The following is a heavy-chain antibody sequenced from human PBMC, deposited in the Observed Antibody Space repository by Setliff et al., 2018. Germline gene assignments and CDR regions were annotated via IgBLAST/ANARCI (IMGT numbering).Heavy chain of an antibody. J-gene: IGHJ6*02. CDR3: VRDRTAYSYGLDV. Sequence: SETLSLTCSVYGDSFSDYYWSWVRQPPGKGLEWIGEINHSGSTNYNSSLTSRVTISVDTSKNQFSLKLSSVTAADTAVYYCVRDRTAYSYGLDVWAQGTTVTVS. V-gene: IGHV4-34*01. D-gene: IGHD5-18*01. CDR2: INHSGST. CDR1: GDSFSDYY.